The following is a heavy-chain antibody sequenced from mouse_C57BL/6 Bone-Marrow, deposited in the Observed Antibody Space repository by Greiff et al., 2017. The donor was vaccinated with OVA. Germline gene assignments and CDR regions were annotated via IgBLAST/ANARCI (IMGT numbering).Heavy chain of an antibody. D-gene: IGHD4-1*01. V-gene: IGHV5-9-1*02. CDR2: ISSGGDYI. Sequence: EVQRVESGEGLVKPGGSLKLSCAASGFTFSSYAMSWVRQTPEKRLEWVAYISSGGDYIYYADTVKGRFTISRDNARNTLYLQMGSLKSEDTAMYYCTRDPNWEGYAMDYWGQGTSVTVSS. CDR1: GFTFSSYA. J-gene: IGHJ4*01. CDR3: TRDPNWEGYAMDY.